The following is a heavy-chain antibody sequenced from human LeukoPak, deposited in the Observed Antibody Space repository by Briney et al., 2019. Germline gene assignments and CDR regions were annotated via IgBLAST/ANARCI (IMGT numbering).Heavy chain of an antibody. CDR3: ARDTAMVTHSFDP. D-gene: IGHD5-18*01. J-gene: IGHJ5*02. CDR1: GYTFTSYY. V-gene: IGHV1-2*02. CDR2: INPNSGGT. Sequence: ASVKVSSKASGYTFTSYYMHWVRQAPGQGLEWMGWINPNSGGTNYAQKFQGRVTMTSDTSISTAYMELSRLRSDDTAVYYCARDTAMVTHSFDPWGQGTLVTVSS.